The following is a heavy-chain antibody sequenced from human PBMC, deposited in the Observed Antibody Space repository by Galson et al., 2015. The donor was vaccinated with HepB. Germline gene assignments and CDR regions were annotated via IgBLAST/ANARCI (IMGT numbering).Heavy chain of an antibody. Sequence: SLRLSCAASGFTFSSYWMHWVRQAPGKGLVWVSRINSDGSSTSYADSVKGRFTISRDNAKSTLYLQMNSLRAEDTAVYYCARDPVDYGDFLDYYYGMDVWGQGTTVTVSS. J-gene: IGHJ6*02. CDR2: INSDGSST. CDR3: ARDPVDYGDFLDYYYGMDV. D-gene: IGHD4-17*01. CDR1: GFTFSSYW. V-gene: IGHV3-74*01.